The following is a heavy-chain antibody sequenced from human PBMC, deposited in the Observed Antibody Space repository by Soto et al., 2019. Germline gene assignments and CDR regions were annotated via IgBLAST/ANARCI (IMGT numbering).Heavy chain of an antibody. CDR2: INHSGST. D-gene: IGHD2-15*01. V-gene: IGHV4-34*01. CDR1: GGSFSCYY. Sequence: SETLSLTCAVYGGSFSCYYWSWIRQPPGKGLEWIGEINHSGSTNYNPSLKSRVTISVDTSKNQFSLKLSSVTAADTAVYYCARAPLPDCSGGSCYSGNWFDPWGQGTLVTVSS. J-gene: IGHJ5*02. CDR3: ARAPLPDCSGGSCYSGNWFDP.